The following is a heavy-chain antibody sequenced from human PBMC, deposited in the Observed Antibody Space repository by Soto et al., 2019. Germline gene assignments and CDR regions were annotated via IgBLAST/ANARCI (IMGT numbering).Heavy chain of an antibody. CDR1: GFTFSSYS. J-gene: IGHJ4*02. CDR3: ARDQEQPWY. V-gene: IGHV3-21*01. Sequence: GESLRLSCAASGFTFSSYSMNWVRQAPGKGLEWVSSISRSSSYIYYADSVKCRVTSSRDNAKNSQYLQMNSLRAEDTAGYYCARDQEQPWYWGQGTLVTASS. D-gene: IGHD6-13*01. CDR2: ISRSSSYI.